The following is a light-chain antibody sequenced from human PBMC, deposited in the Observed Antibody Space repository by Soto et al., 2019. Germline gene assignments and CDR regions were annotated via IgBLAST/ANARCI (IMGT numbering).Light chain of an antibody. V-gene: IGKV3-20*01. CDR1: QSVSSNY. CDR2: GAS. Sequence: EIVLTQSPGTLSLSPGERATLSCRASQSVSSNYLAWYQQKPGQAPRLLIYGASSRATGIPDRFSGSGSGTDFTLTISRLEPEDFSVYYCQQYDRSPITFGGGTKVEIK. J-gene: IGKJ4*01. CDR3: QQYDRSPIT.